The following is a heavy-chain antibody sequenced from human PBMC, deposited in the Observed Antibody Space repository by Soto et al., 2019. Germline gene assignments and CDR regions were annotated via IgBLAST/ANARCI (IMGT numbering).Heavy chain of an antibody. CDR1: GFSLSTSGVG. D-gene: IGHD3-10*01. J-gene: IGHJ4*02. CDR3: EHRVGEGRVLDY. Sequence: QITLKESGPTLVKPTQNLTLTCTFSGFSLSTSGVGVRWIRQPPGKALEWLALIYWDDDKRYSPSLKSRPTNNKDTSKNQVDLTMTNMDPVETATYSGEHRVGEGRVLDYWGQGTMVTVSS. V-gene: IGHV2-5*02. CDR2: IYWDDDK.